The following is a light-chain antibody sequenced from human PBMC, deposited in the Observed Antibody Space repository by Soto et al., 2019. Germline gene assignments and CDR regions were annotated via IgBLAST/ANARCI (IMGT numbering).Light chain of an antibody. Sequence: EIVLTQPPATLSLSPGRRATLSCGASQSVSNRLAWYQQKPGLAPRLLIYDASSRATGIPDRFTGSGSGTEFTLTISRLEPEDFAVYYCQQYAGSPLTFGGGTKVEIK. CDR2: DAS. V-gene: IGKV3D-20*01. CDR3: QQYAGSPLT. J-gene: IGKJ4*01. CDR1: QSVSNR.